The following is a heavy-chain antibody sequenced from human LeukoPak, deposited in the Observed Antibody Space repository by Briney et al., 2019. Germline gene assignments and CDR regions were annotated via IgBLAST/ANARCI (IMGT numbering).Heavy chain of an antibody. CDR3: ARDYGGSGAFDI. D-gene: IGHD4-23*01. J-gene: IGHJ3*02. V-gene: IGHV4-59*01. Sequence: SETLSLTCTVSGGSISNYYWSWSRQPPGKGLEWVGYIFSTGNTNYNPSLKSRVTISVDTSQNQFSLRLTSVTAAETAVYYCARDYGGSGAFDIWAEGAMVTVSS. CDR1: GGSISNYY. CDR2: IFSTGNT.